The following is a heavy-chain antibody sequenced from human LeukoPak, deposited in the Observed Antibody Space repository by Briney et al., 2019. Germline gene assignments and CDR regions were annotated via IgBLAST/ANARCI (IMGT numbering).Heavy chain of an antibody. CDR1: GFTFSSYA. CDR2: ISYYGSNK. V-gene: IGHV3-30*04. J-gene: IGHJ4*02. CDR3: ARDGTDYGGDY. Sequence: GRSLRLSCAASGFTFSSYAMHWVRQAPGKGLEWVAVISYYGSNKYYADSVKGRFTISRDNSKNTLYLQMNSLRAEDTAVYYCARDGTDYGGDYWGQGTLVTVSS. D-gene: IGHD4-17*01.